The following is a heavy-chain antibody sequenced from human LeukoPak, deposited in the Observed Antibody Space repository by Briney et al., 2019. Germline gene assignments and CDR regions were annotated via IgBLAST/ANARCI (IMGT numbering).Heavy chain of an antibody. CDR2: ISYDGSNK. J-gene: IGHJ5*02. V-gene: IGHV3-30*04. CDR1: GFTFSSYA. D-gene: IGHD3-10*01. CDR3: ARDHRVVWYGANWFGP. Sequence: PGGSLRLSCAASGFTFSSYAMHWVRQAPGKGLEWVAVISYDGSNKYYADSVKGRFTISRDNSKNTLYLQMNSLRAEDTAVYYCARDHRVVWYGANWFGPWGQGTLVTVSS.